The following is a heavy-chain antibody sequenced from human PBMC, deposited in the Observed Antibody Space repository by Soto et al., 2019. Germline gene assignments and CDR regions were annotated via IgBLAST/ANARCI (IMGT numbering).Heavy chain of an antibody. CDR1: GGSVNRGSYY. V-gene: IGHV4-61*01. CDR2: ILDSGTT. D-gene: IGHD2-2*01. J-gene: IGHJ4*02. CDR3: ARRRVLPAQYYFDS. Sequence: SETLSLTCFVSGGSVNRGSYYWTWIRQPPGKGLEWIGYILDSGTTDYSPSLKSRVTMSVDTSKNQFSLNLRSVTAADTAVYYCARRRVLPAQYYFDSWGQGVVVTVSS.